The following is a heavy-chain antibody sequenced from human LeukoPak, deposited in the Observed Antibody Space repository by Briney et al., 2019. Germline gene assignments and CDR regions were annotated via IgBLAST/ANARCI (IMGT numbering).Heavy chain of an antibody. Sequence: ASVKVSCKASGYSFTSYDIHWVRQAAGHGLEWMGWMNPNSGHTGHAQKRQGRVTITAETSTTTAHMELSGLTSEDTAMCYCARGPALHSKWVGGRWFDPWGQGTLVTVSS. D-gene: IGHD1-26*01. CDR3: ARGPALHSKWVGGRWFDP. CDR1: GYSFTSYD. J-gene: IGHJ5*02. CDR2: MNPNSGHT. V-gene: IGHV1-8*01.